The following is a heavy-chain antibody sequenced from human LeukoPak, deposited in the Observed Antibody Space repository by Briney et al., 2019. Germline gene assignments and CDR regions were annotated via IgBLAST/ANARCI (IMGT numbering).Heavy chain of an antibody. CDR3: AKILYGDYFGY. CDR1: GGSISSSSYY. J-gene: IGHJ4*02. CDR2: IYYSGST. D-gene: IGHD2-8*01. Sequence: SETLSLTCTVSGGSISSSSYYWGWIRQPPGKGLEWIGSIYYSGSTYHNPSLKSRATISVGTSKNQFSLKLSSVTAADTAVYYCAKILYGDYFGYWGQGTLVTVSS. V-gene: IGHV4-39*01.